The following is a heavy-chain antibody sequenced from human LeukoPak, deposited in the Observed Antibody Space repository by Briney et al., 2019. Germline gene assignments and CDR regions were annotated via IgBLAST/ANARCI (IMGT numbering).Heavy chain of an antibody. V-gene: IGHV4-34*01. J-gene: IGHJ5*02. D-gene: IGHD6-13*01. CDR2: INHSRST. CDR1: GGSFSGYY. CDR3: ARCKDGGQQQNWLDP. Sequence: SETLSLTCAVYGGSFSGYYWSWIRQPPGKGLEWIGEINHSRSTNYNPSLKSRVTISVDTSKKQFSLKLSSVTAADTAVYYCARCKDGGQQQNWLDPWGQGTLVTVSS.